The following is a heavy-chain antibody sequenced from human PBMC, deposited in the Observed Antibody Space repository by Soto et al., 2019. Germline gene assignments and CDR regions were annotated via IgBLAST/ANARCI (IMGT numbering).Heavy chain of an antibody. V-gene: IGHV3-33*01. Sequence: RLSFAESGFTFSSYGMHWVRQAPGKGLEWVALIWFDGSDKYYTESVKGRFTISRDNSKSTLYLQMNSLRAEDTAVYYCARLYCSASSCYSVGAFDIRGQGTMVTVSS. J-gene: IGHJ3*02. CDR1: GFTFSSYG. CDR3: ARLYCSASSCYSVGAFDI. D-gene: IGHD2-2*01. CDR2: IWFDGSDK.